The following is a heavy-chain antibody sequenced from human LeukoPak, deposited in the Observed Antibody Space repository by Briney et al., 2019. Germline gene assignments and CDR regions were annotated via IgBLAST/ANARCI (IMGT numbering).Heavy chain of an antibody. D-gene: IGHD1-1*01. Sequence: PSETLSLTCTVSGGSISSSSYYWGWIRQPPGKGLEWIGSIYYTGNTYYNPSLKSRVTISVDTSKNQFSLKLTSVTAADTAVYYCARHGSERSSNRVYWGQGTLVTVSS. CDR3: ARHGSERSSNRVY. CDR2: IYYTGNT. CDR1: GGSISSSSYY. V-gene: IGHV4-39*01. J-gene: IGHJ4*02.